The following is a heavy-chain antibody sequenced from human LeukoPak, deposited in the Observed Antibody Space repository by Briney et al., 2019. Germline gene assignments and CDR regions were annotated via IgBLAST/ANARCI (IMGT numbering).Heavy chain of an antibody. CDR1: GYTFTGYY. D-gene: IGHD1-26*01. Sequence: ASVKVSCKASGYTFTGYYMHWVRQAPGQGLEWMGWINPNSGGTNYAQKFQGRVTMTRVTSISTAYMELSRLRSDDTAVYYCARAGSYPTSGAFDIWGQGTMVTVSS. V-gene: IGHV1-2*02. J-gene: IGHJ3*02. CDR3: ARAGSYPTSGAFDI. CDR2: INPNSGGT.